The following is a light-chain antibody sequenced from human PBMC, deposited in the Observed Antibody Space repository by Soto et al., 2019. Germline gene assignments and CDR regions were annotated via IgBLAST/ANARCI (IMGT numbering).Light chain of an antibody. J-gene: IGKJ1*01. Sequence: DIQMTQSPSSVSASVGDRVTITCRASQGISSWLAWYQQKPGKAPKLLIYAASSFQSGVPSRFSVRGPWTDFTLTISSLQPEYFATYYCQHANSFPPPFGQGTKVEIK. CDR1: QGISSW. CDR2: AAS. CDR3: QHANSFPPP. V-gene: IGKV1D-12*01.